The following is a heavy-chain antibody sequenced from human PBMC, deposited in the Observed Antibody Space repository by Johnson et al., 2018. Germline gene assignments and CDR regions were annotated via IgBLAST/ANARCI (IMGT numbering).Heavy chain of an antibody. CDR1: GESFSGYY. D-gene: IGHD6-19*01. J-gene: IGHJ4*02. V-gene: IGHV4-34*01. Sequence: QVQLQQWGAGLLKPTETLSLTCGVFGESFSGYYWTWIRQSPGKGLERIGEVSHRGYTTYNPSLRSRVTISIDTSKKQISLKLSSGTAADTAVYFRAGQWLGGSYFDYWGQGTLVTVSS. CDR3: AGQWLGGSYFDY. CDR2: VSHRGYT.